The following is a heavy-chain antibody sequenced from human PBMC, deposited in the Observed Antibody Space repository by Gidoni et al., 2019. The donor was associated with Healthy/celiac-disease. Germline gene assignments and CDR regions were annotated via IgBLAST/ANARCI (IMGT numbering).Heavy chain of an antibody. CDR2: ISYDGSNK. J-gene: IGHJ3*02. CDR3: AKAVGILYAFDI. V-gene: IGHV3-30-3*01. D-gene: IGHD5-18*01. CDR1: GFTFSCSA. Sequence: QVQLVESGGGVFQPGRSLRLSCSASGFTFSCSAMHWVRQATGKGLEWVAVISYDGSNKYYADYVKGRFTISRDNSKNTLYLQMNSLRAEDTAVYYCAKAVGILYAFDIWGQGTMVTVSS.